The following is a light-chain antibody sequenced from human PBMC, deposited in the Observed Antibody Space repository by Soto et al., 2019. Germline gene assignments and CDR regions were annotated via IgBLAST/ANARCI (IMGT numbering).Light chain of an antibody. CDR3: CSYAGSSAPVV. V-gene: IGLV2-23*02. J-gene: IGLJ2*01. CDR2: EVS. CDR1: SSDVGSYNL. Sequence: QSALTQPASVSGSPGQSITISCTGTSSDVGSYNLVSWYQQHPGKAPKLMIYEVSKRPSGVSNRFSGSKSGNTASLTISGLQAEEEANYYCCSYAGSSAPVVFGGGTKLTV.